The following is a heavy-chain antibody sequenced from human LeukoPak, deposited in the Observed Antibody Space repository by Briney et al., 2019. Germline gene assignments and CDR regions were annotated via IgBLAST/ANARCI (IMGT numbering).Heavy chain of an antibody. CDR1: GGSISSYY. D-gene: IGHD6-13*01. J-gene: IGHJ4*02. CDR3: ARGYPLIAAAGITPLIDY. Sequence: PPETLSLTCTVSGGSISSYYWSWIRQPAGKGLEWIGRIYTSGSTNYNPSLKSRVTMSVDTSKNQFSLKLSSVPAADTAVYYCARGYPLIAAAGITPLIDYWGQGTLVTVSS. CDR2: IYTSGST. V-gene: IGHV4-4*07.